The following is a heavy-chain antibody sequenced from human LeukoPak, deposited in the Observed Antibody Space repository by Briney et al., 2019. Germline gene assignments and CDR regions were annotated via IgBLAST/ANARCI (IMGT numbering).Heavy chain of an antibody. V-gene: IGHV1-24*01. D-gene: IGHD3-3*01. CDR1: GYTLTELS. CDR3: AAHYDFWSGYSFGSDY. J-gene: IGHJ4*02. Sequence: GASVKVSCKVSGYTLTELSMHWVRQAPGKGLEWMGGFDPKDGETIYAQKFQGRVTMTEDTSTDTAYMELSSLRSEDTAVYYCAAHYDFWSGYSFGSDYWGQGTLVTVSS. CDR2: FDPKDGET.